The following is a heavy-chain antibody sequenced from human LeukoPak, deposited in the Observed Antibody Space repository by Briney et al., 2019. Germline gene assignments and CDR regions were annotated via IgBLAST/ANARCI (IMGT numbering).Heavy chain of an antibody. CDR2: IHHSGRT. D-gene: IGHD2/OR15-2a*01. V-gene: IGHV4-31*03. Sequence: PSETLSLTCTVSGVSISSADYWSWIRQPPGKGLEWVGYIHHSGRTHYNPSLKSRATLSLDTSKNQFSLKLTSVTAADTAVYYCAREVDAPSTSDGFDIWGQGTVVTVSS. CDR1: GVSISSADY. J-gene: IGHJ3*02. CDR3: AREVDAPSTSDGFDI.